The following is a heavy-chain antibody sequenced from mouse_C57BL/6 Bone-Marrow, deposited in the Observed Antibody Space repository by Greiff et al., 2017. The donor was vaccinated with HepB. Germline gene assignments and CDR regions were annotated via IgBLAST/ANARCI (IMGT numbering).Heavy chain of an antibody. Sequence: QVQLQHSGAELARPGASVKLSCKASGYTFTSYGISWVKQRTGQGLEWIGEIYPRSGNTYYNEKFKGKATLTADKSSSTAYMELRSLTSEDSAVYFCARRITTVPGAYWGQGTLVTVSA. D-gene: IGHD1-1*01. V-gene: IGHV1-81*01. CDR2: IYPRSGNT. J-gene: IGHJ3*01. CDR3: ARRITTVPGAY. CDR1: GYTFTSYG.